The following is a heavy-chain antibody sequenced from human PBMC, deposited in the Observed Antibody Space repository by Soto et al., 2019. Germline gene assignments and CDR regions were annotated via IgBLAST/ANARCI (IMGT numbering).Heavy chain of an antibody. V-gene: IGHV3-30*18. J-gene: IGHJ6*02. CDR3: AKVGYSSSWVLNIDYYGMDV. CDR1: GFTFSSYG. D-gene: IGHD6-13*01. Sequence: LSLTCAASGFTFSSYGMHWVRQAPGKGLEWVAVISYDGSNKYYADSVKGRFTISRDNSKNTLYLQMNSLRAEDTAVYYCAKVGYSSSWVLNIDYYGMDVWGQGTTVTVSS. CDR2: ISYDGSNK.